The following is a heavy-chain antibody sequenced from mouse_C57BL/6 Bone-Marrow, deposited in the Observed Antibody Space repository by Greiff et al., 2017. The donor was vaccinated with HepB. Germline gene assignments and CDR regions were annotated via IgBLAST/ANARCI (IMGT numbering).Heavy chain of an antibody. J-gene: IGHJ2*01. V-gene: IGHV1-64*01. CDR3: TRRGIYDYALYY. CDR1: GYTFPSYG. CDR2: IHPNSGST. Sequence: QVQLQQPGAELVKPGASVKLSCKASGYTFPSYGMHWVRKRPGQGLEWIGLIHPNSGSTNYNEKFKSKATLTVDKSSSTAYMQLSSLTSEDSAVYYCTRRGIYDYALYYWGQGTTLTVSS. D-gene: IGHD2-4*01.